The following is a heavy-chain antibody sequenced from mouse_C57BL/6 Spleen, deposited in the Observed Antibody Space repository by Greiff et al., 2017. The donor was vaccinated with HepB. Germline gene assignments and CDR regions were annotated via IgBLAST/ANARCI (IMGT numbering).Heavy chain of an antibody. J-gene: IGHJ4*01. Sequence: VQLQQPGAELVKPGASVKLSCKASGYTFTSYWMQWVKQRPGQGLEWIGEIDPSDSYTNYNQKFKGKATLTVDTSSSTAYMQLSSLTSEDSAVYYCARQSKDAMDYWGQGTSVTVSS. V-gene: IGHV1-50*01. CDR2: IDPSDSYT. CDR3: ARQSKDAMDY. D-gene: IGHD2-5*01. CDR1: GYTFTSYW.